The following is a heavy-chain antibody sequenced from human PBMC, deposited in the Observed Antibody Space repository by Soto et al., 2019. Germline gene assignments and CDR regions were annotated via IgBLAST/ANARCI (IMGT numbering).Heavy chain of an antibody. J-gene: IGHJ4*02. V-gene: IGHV4-31*03. Sequence: SETLSLTCTVSGGSISSGGYYWSGIRQHPGKGLEWIGYIYYSGSTYYNPSLKSRVTISVDTSKNQFSLKLSSVTAADTAVYYCARGHEYSYGPNDYWGQGTLVTVSS. D-gene: IGHD5-18*01. CDR2: IYYSGST. CDR1: GGSISSGGYY. CDR3: ARGHEYSYGPNDY.